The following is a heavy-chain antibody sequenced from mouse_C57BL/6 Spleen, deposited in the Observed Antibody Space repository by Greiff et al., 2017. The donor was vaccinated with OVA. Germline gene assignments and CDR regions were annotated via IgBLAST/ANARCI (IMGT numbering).Heavy chain of an antibody. V-gene: IGHV1-69*01. CDR2: IDPSDSYT. CDR3: ARKVVGFDY. Sequence: QVQLQQSGAELVMPGASVKLSCKASGYTFTSYWMHWVKQRPGQGLEWIGEIDPSDSYTNYNQKFKGKSTLTVDKSSSTAYMQLSSLTSEDSAVYYCARKVVGFDYWGQGTTLTVSS. CDR1: GYTFTSYW. J-gene: IGHJ2*01. D-gene: IGHD1-1*01.